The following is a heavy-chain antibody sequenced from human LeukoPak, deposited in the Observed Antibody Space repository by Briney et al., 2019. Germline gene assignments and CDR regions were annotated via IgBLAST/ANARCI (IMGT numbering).Heavy chain of an antibody. Sequence: SGTLSLTCTVSGASISGGFSAWGWVRQPPGKTLEWIGTISHAGTTFLNPSLKSPVTISVDAAKSHVSLTLTSVTATDTATYFCERDPVGFGGHYNFFYTWEQGILVTGSS. CDR1: GASISGGFSA. CDR2: ISHAGTT. V-gene: IGHV4-39*02. J-gene: IGHJ5*02. CDR3: ERDPVGFGGHYNFFYT. D-gene: IGHD1-26*01.